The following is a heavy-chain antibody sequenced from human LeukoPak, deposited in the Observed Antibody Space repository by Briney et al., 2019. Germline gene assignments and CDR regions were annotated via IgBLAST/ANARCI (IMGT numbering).Heavy chain of an antibody. CDR2: IDPSGSYT. CDR3: ARQLWFGELFLDY. J-gene: IGHJ4*02. CDR1: GYSFTSYW. Sequence: GESLRISCKGSGYSFTSYWISWVRQMPGKGLEWMGRIDPSGSYTNYSPSFQGHVTISADKSISTAYLQWSSLKASDTAMHYCARQLWFGELFLDYWGQGTLVTVSS. D-gene: IGHD3-10*01. V-gene: IGHV5-10-1*01.